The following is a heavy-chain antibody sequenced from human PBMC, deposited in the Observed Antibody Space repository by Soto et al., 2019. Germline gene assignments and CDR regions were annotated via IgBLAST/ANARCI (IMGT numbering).Heavy chain of an antibody. CDR3: AREGYCISTSCPRDHYSYYYCMDV. J-gene: IGHJ6*02. CDR2: ISAYNGNT. D-gene: IGHD2-2*01. Sequence: QVQLVQSGAEVKKPGASVKVSCKASGYTFTSYGISWVRQAPGQGLEWMGWISAYNGNTNYAQKLQGRVTMTTDTSTSTAYMELRSLRPDDTAVYYCAREGYCISTSCPRDHYSYYYCMDVWGQGTTVTVSS. CDR1: GYTFTSYG. V-gene: IGHV1-18*01.